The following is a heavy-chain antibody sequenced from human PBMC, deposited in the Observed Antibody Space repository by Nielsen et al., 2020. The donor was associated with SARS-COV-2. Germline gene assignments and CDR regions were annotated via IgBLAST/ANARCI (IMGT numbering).Heavy chain of an antibody. J-gene: IGHJ6*02. CDR3: AKGNSKLSWFGELALYYYYYGLDV. CDR2: ISTSGGGT. V-gene: IGHV3-23*01. D-gene: IGHD3-10*01. Sequence: GGSLTLSCAASGVTFSDYAMTWVRQAPGKGLEWVSSISTSGGGTYYADSVKGRFTISRDNSKNTLFLHMNSLRAEDTAVYYCAKGNSKLSWFGELALYYYYYGLDVWGQGTTVTVSS. CDR1: GVTFSDYA.